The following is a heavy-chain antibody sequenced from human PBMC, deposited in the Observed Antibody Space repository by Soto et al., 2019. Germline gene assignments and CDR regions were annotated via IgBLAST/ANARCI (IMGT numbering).Heavy chain of an antibody. Sequence: EVQLVESGGGLVQPGGSLRLSCAASGFTFSSYWMHGAPKAQGRGLVWVSRINSDGSSTSYADSVKGRFTISRDNAKNTLYLQMNSLRAEDTAVYYCARGHSGYGPFDYWGQGTLVTVSS. CDR3: ARGHSGYGPFDY. D-gene: IGHD5-12*01. CDR1: GFTFSSYW. V-gene: IGHV3-74*01. J-gene: IGHJ4*02. CDR2: INSDGSST.